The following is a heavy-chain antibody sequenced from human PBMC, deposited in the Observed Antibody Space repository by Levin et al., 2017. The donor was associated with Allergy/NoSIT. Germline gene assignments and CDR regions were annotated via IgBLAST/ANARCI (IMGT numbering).Heavy chain of an antibody. D-gene: IGHD6-19*01. CDR1: GFTFSSYW. Sequence: GESLKISCAASGFTFSSYWMHWVRQAPGKGLVWVSRINSDGSSTSYADSVKGRFTISRDNAKNMLYLQMNSLRAEDTAVYYCAREGSSGWYTTLYDYYGMDVWGQGTTVTVSS. J-gene: IGHJ6*02. V-gene: IGHV3-74*01. CDR2: INSDGSST. CDR3: AREGSSGWYTTLYDYYGMDV.